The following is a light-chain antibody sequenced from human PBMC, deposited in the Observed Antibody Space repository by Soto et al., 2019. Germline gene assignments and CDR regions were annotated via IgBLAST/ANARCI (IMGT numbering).Light chain of an antibody. V-gene: IGKV1-9*01. CDR2: TAS. Sequence: DIQLTQSPSFLSASVGDRVTITCRASQGISSFLAWYQQKPWKAPNLLIYTASTLQSGVPSRFSGSGSGTEFTLTISSLQPEDFATYYCQQLNGYPLTFGGGTNVEIK. CDR1: QGISSF. J-gene: IGKJ4*01. CDR3: QQLNGYPLT.